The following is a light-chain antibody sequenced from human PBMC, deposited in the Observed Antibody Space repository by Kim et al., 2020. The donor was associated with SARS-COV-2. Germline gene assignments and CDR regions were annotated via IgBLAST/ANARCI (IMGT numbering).Light chain of an antibody. CDR2: DVS. J-gene: IGLJ2*01. Sequence: QSALTQPRSVSGSPGQSVTISCTGTRSDVGGYNYVSWYQQHPGKAPKLMIYDVSKRPSGVPDRFSGSKSGNTASLTISVLQDEDEADYYCCSYAGRYTGRVFGGGTKVTVL. CDR1: RSDVGGYNY. V-gene: IGLV2-11*01. CDR3: CSYAGRYTGRV.